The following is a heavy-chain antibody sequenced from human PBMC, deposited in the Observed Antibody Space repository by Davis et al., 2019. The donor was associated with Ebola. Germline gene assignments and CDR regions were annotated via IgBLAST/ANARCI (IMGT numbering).Heavy chain of an antibody. CDR3: ARDLVVVVPAASWFDP. CDR1: GFTFSSYS. CDR2: ISSSSSYI. Sequence: GESLKISCAASGFTFSSYSMNWVRQAPGKGLEWVSSISSSSSYIYYADSVKARFTISRDNAKNSLYLQMNSLRAEDTALYHCARDLVVVVPAASWFDPWGQGTLVTVSS. J-gene: IGHJ5*02. V-gene: IGHV3-21*04. D-gene: IGHD2-2*01.